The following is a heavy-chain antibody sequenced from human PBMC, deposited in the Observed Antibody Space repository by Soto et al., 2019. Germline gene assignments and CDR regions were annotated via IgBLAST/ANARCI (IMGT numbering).Heavy chain of an antibody. V-gene: IGHV5-51*01. CDR2: IYPGDSDT. J-gene: IGHJ4*01. CDR3: ARRDSSGFPDY. Sequence: GESLKISCKGSGFTFTSYYIGWVRQTPGKGLEWMGIIYPGDSDTRYSPSFQGQVTMSVDKSINTAYLQWSSLKASDTAMYYCARRDSSGFPDYWGHGTLVTVPQ. CDR1: GFTFTSYY. D-gene: IGHD3-22*01.